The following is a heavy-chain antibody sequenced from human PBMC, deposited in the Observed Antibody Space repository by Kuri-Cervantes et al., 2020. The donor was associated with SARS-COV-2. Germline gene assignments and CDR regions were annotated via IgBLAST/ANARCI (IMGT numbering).Heavy chain of an antibody. CDR1: GFTFSSYA. V-gene: IGHV3-30*04. CDR3: ARGEGSRWSY. D-gene: IGHD6-13*01. J-gene: IGHJ4*02. Sequence: GESLKISCAASGFTFSSYAMHWVRQAPGKGLEWVAVISYDGSNKYYAYSVQGRFTISRDNSKNTLYLQMNSLRAEDTAVYYCARGEGSRWSYWGQGTLVTVSS. CDR2: ISYDGSNK.